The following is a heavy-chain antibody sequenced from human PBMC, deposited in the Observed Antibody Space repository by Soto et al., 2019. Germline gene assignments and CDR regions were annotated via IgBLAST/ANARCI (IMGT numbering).Heavy chain of an antibody. V-gene: IGHV1-69*08. Sequence: QVQLVQSGAEVKKPGSSVKVSCKASGGTFSNYTITWVRQAPGQGLEWMGRIIPILGIANYAQKFQGRVTITADKSTSTAYMELSSLRSEDTAVYYCARDAVGTFDFWGQGTMVTVSS. J-gene: IGHJ3*01. CDR2: IIPILGIA. CDR1: GGTFSNYT. CDR3: ARDAVGTFDF.